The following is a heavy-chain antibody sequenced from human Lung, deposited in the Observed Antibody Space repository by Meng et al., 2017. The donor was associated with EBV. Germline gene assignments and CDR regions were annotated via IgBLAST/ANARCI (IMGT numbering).Heavy chain of an antibody. J-gene: IGHJ4*02. D-gene: IGHD1-14*01. CDR3: SRDLAGADDY. V-gene: IGHV3-74*01. Sequence: EVQLVESGGALVQPGGSRRLSCAASGFPFSRYWMHWVRQAPGQGLMWVARINEDGGIRNYADSVKGRFTISRDNAKNTLYLQMNNLRAEDTATYFCSRDLAGADDYWGQGTLVTVSS. CDR2: INEDGGIR. CDR1: GFPFSRYW.